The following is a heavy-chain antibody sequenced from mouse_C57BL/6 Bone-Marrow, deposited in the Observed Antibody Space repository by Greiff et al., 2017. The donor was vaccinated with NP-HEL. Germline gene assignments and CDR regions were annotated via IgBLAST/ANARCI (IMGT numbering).Heavy chain of an antibody. CDR2: IHPSDSDT. CDR3: AIFHPFYYYAMDY. Sequence: VQLQQPGAELVKPGASVKVSCKASGYTFTSYWMHWVKQRPGQGLEWIGRIHPSDSDTNYNQKFKGKATLTVDKSSSTAYMQLSSLTSEVSAVYYCAIFHPFYYYAMDYWGQGTSVTVSS. CDR1: GYTFTSYW. V-gene: IGHV1-74*01. J-gene: IGHJ4*01.